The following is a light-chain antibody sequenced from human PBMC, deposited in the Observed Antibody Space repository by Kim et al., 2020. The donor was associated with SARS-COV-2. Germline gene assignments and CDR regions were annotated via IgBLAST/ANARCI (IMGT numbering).Light chain of an antibody. CDR3: QQYNNSPST. Sequence: ATPPCRAGRSIVSSYFAWYQQKPGQAPRLLIYGASTRATGIPDRFSGSGSGTEFTLTISRLEPEDFAVYSCQQYNNSPSTFGQGTRLDIK. V-gene: IGKV3-20*01. CDR2: GAS. CDR1: RSIVSSY. J-gene: IGKJ5*01.